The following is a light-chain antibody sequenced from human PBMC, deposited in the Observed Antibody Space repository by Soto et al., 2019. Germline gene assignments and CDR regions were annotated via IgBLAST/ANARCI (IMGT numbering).Light chain of an antibody. V-gene: IGKV3-20*01. J-gene: IGKJ3*01. Sequence: EIVLTQSPGTLSLSPGERATLSCRASQSVSSSYLAWYQQKPGQAPRLLIYGTSRRATGIPDKFSGSGSGTDFTLTISRLEPEDFAVYYCQQFHSPLFIIGPGTKVDIK. CDR1: QSVSSSY. CDR2: GTS. CDR3: QQFHSPLFI.